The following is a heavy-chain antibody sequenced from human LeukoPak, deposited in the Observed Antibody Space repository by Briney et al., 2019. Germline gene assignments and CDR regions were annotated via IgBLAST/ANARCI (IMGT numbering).Heavy chain of an antibody. J-gene: IGHJ4*02. CDR1: GGSISNYH. CDR3: ARGRTAYFGDYGTYFDY. V-gene: IGHV4-4*07. Sequence: SETLSLTCTVSGGSISNYHWSWIRQPAGKGLDWIGRINTSGSTNYNPSLKSRVTMSVDTSKNQFSLKLSSVTAADTAVYFCARGRTAYFGDYGTYFDYWGQGTLVTVSS. CDR2: INTSGST. D-gene: IGHD4-17*01.